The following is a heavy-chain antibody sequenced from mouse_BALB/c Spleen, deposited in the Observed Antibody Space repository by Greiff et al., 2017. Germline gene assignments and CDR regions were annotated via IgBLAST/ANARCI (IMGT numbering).Heavy chain of an antibody. V-gene: IGHV5-9*03. CDR3: ARGNYGYDYYAMDY. CDR2: ISSGGGNT. J-gene: IGHJ4*01. Sequence: EVQVVESGGGLVKPGGSLKLSCAASGFTFSSYTMSWVRQTPEKRLEWVATISSGGGNTYYPDSVKGRFTISRDNAKNNLYLQMSSLRSEDTALYYCARGNYGYDYYAMDYWGQGTSVTVSS. D-gene: IGHD1-2*01. CDR1: GFTFSSYT.